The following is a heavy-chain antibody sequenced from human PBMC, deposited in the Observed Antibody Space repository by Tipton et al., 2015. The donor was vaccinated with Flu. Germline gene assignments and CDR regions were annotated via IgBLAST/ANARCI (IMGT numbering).Heavy chain of an antibody. D-gene: IGHD6-19*01. V-gene: IGHV4-4*07. Sequence: TLSLTCTVSGGSISSYYWSWIRQPAGKGLEWIGRIYSSGSTGYNPSLKSRVTMSVDTAENQFSLRLSSVTAADTAVYYCARSVTYYYDSSGSTFDYWGQGTLVTVSS. CDR2: IYSSGST. CDR3: ARSVTYYYDSSGSTFDY. CDR1: GGSISSYY. J-gene: IGHJ4*02.